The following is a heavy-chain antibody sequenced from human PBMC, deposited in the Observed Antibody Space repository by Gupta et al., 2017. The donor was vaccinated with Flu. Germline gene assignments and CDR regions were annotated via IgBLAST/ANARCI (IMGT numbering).Heavy chain of an antibody. CDR2: ISVYKGFT. Sequence: PGQGLEGMGRISVYKGFTNYAQNFEGRVTVTTDTSTNTVYMELRSLRSVETAMYYCARERVRHWNDRLDAYDVWGQGTVVTVSS. CDR3: ARERVRHWNDRLDAYDV. V-gene: IGHV1-18*01. D-gene: IGHD1-1*01. J-gene: IGHJ3*01.